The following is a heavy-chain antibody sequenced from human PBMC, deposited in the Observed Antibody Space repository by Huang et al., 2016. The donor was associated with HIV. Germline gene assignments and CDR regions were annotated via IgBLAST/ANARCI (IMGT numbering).Heavy chain of an antibody. V-gene: IGHV1-46*01. CDR1: GYTFTSYY. CDR2: INPRGGST. J-gene: IGHJ4*02. D-gene: IGHD3-22*01. Sequence: QVQLVQSGAEVKKPGASVKVSCKASGYTFTSYYMHWVRKAPGQGLEGMGIINPRGGSTSYAQKFQGRVTMTRDTSTSTVYMELSSLRSEDTAVYYCARDEDYYDSSGPTSHWGQGTLVTVSS. CDR3: ARDEDYYDSSGPTSH.